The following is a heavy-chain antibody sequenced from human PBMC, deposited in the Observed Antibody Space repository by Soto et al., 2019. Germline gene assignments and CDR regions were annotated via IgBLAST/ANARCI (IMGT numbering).Heavy chain of an antibody. Sequence: SETLSLTCSVSGGSISSSSYYWGWIRQPPGKGLEWIGSIYYSGSIYYNPSLKSRVTISVDTSKNQFSLKLSSVTAAETAVYYCPRQSSGRYNSFDPWGQGTLVT. CDR1: GGSISSSSYY. CDR2: IYYSGSI. V-gene: IGHV4-39*01. D-gene: IGHD3-22*01. J-gene: IGHJ5*02. CDR3: PRQSSGRYNSFDP.